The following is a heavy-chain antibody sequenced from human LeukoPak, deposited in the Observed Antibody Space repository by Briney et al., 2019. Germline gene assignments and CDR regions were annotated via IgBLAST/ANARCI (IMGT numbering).Heavy chain of an antibody. V-gene: IGHV3-30*04. Sequence: GGSLRLSCAASGFTFSSYAIHWVRQARKGLEWVAVISYDGRNKDYADSVKGRLTISRDNSKDTVYLQMNSLRTEDTAVYYCARNLATIRHYFDYWGQGTLVTVSS. J-gene: IGHJ4*02. CDR2: ISYDGRNK. D-gene: IGHD5-24*01. CDR1: GFTFSSYA. CDR3: ARNLATIRHYFDY.